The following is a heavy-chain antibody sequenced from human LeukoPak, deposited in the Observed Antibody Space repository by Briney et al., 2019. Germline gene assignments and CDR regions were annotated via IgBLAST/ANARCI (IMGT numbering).Heavy chain of an antibody. V-gene: IGHV1-69*05. J-gene: IGHJ6*03. CDR2: IIPIFGTA. Sequence: GASVKASCKASGGTFSSYAISWVRQAPGQGLEWMGRIIPIFGTANYAQKFQGRVTITTDESTSTAYKELSSLRSEDTAVYYCARAREMATISDYYYYYMDVWGKGTTVTVSS. CDR3: ARAREMATISDYYYYYMDV. D-gene: IGHD5-24*01. CDR1: GGTFSSYA.